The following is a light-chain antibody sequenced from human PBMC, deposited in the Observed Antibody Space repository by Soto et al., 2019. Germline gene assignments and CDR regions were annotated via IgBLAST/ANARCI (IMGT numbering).Light chain of an antibody. J-gene: IGKJ1*01. CDR1: QSVSSNY. CDR2: GAS. Sequence: EIVLTQSPGTLSLSAGERATLSCRASQSVSSNYLAWYQQKPGQPPRLLISGASSRATAIPDRFIGSGSGTDFTLTISSLEREDFAVYYCQHYGRSPPSWTFGQGTKVEIK. CDR3: QHYGRSPPSWT. V-gene: IGKV3-20*01.